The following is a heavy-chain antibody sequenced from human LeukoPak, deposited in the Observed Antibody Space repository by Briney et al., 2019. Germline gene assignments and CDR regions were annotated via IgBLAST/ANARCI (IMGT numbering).Heavy chain of an antibody. Sequence: SETLSLTCTVSGGSISSSSYYGGWIRQPPGKGLEWIGSIYYSGSTYYNPSLKSRVTISVDTSKNQFSLKLSSVTAADTVVYYCARSELVRREDRYCSGGSCYHLDYLGYWGQGNLVTVSS. V-gene: IGHV4-39*01. D-gene: IGHD2-15*01. CDR3: ARSELVRREDRYCSGGSCYHLDYLGY. CDR1: GGSISSSSYY. J-gene: IGHJ4*02. CDR2: IYYSGST.